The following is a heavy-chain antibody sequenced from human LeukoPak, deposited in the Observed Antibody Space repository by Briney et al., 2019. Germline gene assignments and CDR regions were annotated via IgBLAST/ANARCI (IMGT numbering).Heavy chain of an antibody. J-gene: IGHJ4*02. D-gene: IGHD5-18*01. CDR2: FDPEDGET. CDR3: ATDPPRGYSYGLDY. V-gene: IGHV1-24*01. Sequence: ASVKVSCKVSGYTLTELSMHWVRQAPGKGPEWMGGFDPEDGETIYAQKFQGRVTMTEDTSTDTAYMELSSLRSEDTAVYYCATDPPRGYSYGLDYWGQGTLVTVSS. CDR1: GYTLTELS.